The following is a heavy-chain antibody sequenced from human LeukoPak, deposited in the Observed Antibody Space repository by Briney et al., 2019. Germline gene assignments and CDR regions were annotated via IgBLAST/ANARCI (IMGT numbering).Heavy chain of an antibody. J-gene: IGHJ4*02. V-gene: IGHV1-2*06. D-gene: IGHD6-25*01. CDR1: GYTFTGYY. Sequence: ASVKVSCKASGYTFTGYYMHWVRQAPGQGLEWMGRINPNSGGTNYAQKFQGRVTMTRDTSTSTAYMELSRLRSDDTAMYYCARGHSSGEADYWGQGTLVTVSS. CDR3: ARGHSSGEADY. CDR2: INPNSGGT.